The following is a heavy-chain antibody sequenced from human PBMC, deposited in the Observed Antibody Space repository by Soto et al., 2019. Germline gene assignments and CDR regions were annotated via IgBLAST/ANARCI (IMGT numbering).Heavy chain of an antibody. CDR1: GGSISSGDYY. V-gene: IGHV4-30-4*01. CDR2: IYYSGST. J-gene: IGHJ4*02. Sequence: SETLSLTCTVSGGSISSGDYYWSWIRQPPGKGLEWIGYIYYSGSTYYNPSLKSRVTISVDTSKNQFSLKLSSVTAADTAVYYCARSITIFGVVSGLDSWGQGTLVTVSS. D-gene: IGHD3-3*01. CDR3: ARSITIFGVVSGLDS.